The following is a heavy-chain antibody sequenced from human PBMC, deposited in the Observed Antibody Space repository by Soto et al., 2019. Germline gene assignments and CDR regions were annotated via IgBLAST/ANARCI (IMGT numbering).Heavy chain of an antibody. CDR1: GFTFRTYT. CDR2: IRGFSPYT. Sequence: EVQLVESGGGLVKPGGSLRLSCISSGFTFRTYTMNWVRQAPGKGLEWVSGIRGFSPYTFYAESVRGRFAISRDNAKNSLYLQMNSRRAEDTAVYYCARDRGYDAHDYYDNAMDVWGQGTTVTVSS. CDR3: ARDRGYDAHDYYDNAMDV. J-gene: IGHJ6*02. D-gene: IGHD3-16*01. V-gene: IGHV3-21*01.